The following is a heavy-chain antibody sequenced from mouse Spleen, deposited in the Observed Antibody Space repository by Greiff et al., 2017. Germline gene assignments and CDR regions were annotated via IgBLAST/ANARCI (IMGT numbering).Heavy chain of an antibody. J-gene: IGHJ2*01. V-gene: IGHV5-12-2*01. CDR3: ARHEDSLLLYYFDY. Sequence: EVKVEESGGGLVQPGGSLKLSCAASGFTFSSYTMSWVRQTPEKRLEWVAYISNGGGSTYYPDTVKGRFTISRDNAKNTLYLQMSSLKSEDTAMYYCARHEDSLLLYYFDYWGQGTTLTVSS. CDR1: GFTFSSYT. CDR2: ISNGGGST. D-gene: IGHD1-2*01.